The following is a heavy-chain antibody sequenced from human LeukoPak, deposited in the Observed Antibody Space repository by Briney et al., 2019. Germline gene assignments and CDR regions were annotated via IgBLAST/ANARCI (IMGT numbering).Heavy chain of an antibody. CDR2: IWYDGSTK. CDR3: AKARRELWFGELFN. D-gene: IGHD3-10*01. J-gene: IGHJ4*02. Sequence: GGSLRLSCAASGFTFSSHGMHWVRQAPGKGLEWVAVIWYDGSTKYYADSVKGRFTISRDNSKNTLYLQMNSLRAEDTAVYYCAKARRELWFGELFNWGQGTLVTVSS. CDR1: GFTFSSHG. V-gene: IGHV3-30*02.